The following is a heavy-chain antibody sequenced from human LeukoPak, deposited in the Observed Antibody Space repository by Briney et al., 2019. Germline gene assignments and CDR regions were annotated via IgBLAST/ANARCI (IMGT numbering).Heavy chain of an antibody. D-gene: IGHD7-27*01. Sequence: GGSLRLSCAASGFAFSSNWMHWVRQTPGKGLVWVSRINSGGSGTSYADSVEGRFTISRDNAKNTLYLQMNSLKGEDTAVYYCATSLGPLTEYWGQGTLVTVSS. V-gene: IGHV3-74*01. CDR3: ATSLGPLTEY. J-gene: IGHJ4*02. CDR1: GFAFSSNW. CDR2: INSGGSGT.